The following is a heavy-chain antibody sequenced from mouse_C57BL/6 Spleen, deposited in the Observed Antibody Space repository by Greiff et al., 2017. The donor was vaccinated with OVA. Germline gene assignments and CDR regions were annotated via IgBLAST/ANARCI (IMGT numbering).Heavy chain of an antibody. CDR2: IRNKANGYTT. D-gene: IGHD3-3*01. J-gene: IGHJ1*03. Sequence: DVKLQESGGGLVQPGGSLSLSCAASGFTFTDYYMSWVRQPPGKALEWLGFIRNKANGYTTEYSASVKGRFTISRDNSQSIIYLQMNALRAEDSATYYCARSNRDHWYFDVWGTGTTVTVSS. V-gene: IGHV7-3*01. CDR1: GFTFTDYY. CDR3: ARSNRDHWYFDV.